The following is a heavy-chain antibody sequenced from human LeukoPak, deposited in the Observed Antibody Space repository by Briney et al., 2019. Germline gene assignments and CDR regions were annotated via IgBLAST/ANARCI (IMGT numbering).Heavy chain of an antibody. CDR2: INHSGST. V-gene: IGHV4-34*01. CDR1: GGSFSGYY. J-gene: IGHJ6*03. Sequence: KSSETLSLTCAVYGGSFSGYYWSWIRQPPGKGLEWIGEINHSGSTNYNPSLKSRVTISVDTSKNQFSLKLSSVTAADTAVYYCARGVGYCSSTSCYNFYMDVWGKGTTVTVSS. D-gene: IGHD2-2*02. CDR3: ARGVGYCSSTSCYNFYMDV.